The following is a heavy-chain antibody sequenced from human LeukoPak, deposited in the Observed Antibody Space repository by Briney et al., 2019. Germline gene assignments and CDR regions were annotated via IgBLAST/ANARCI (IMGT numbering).Heavy chain of an antibody. CDR1: GFTFSSYW. Sequence: GGSLRLSCAASGFTFSSYWMHWVRQAPGKGLVWVSRINNDGSSTDYADSVKGRFTISRDNSKNTLYLQMNSLRAEDTAVYYCARDNDWAVAASWYFDYWGQGTLVTVSS. CDR2: INNDGSST. D-gene: IGHD6-19*01. J-gene: IGHJ4*02. CDR3: ARDNDWAVAASWYFDY. V-gene: IGHV3-74*01.